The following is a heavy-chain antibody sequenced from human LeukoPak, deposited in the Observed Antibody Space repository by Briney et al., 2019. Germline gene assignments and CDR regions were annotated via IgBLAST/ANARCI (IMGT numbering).Heavy chain of an antibody. CDR1: GGSISSGDYY. CDR2: IYYSGST. CDR3: ARADYGGPFDH. D-gene: IGHD4-23*01. J-gene: IGHJ4*02. V-gene: IGHV4-30-4*01. Sequence: PSETLSLTCSVSGGSISSGDYYWSWIRQPPGKGLEWIGYIYYSGSTYYNPSLKSRVTISVDTSKNQFSLSLNSVTAADTAIYYCARADYGGPFDHWGQGTLVTVSS.